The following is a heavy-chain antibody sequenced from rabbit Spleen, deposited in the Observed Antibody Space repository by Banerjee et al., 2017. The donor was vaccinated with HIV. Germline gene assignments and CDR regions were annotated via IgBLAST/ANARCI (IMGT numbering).Heavy chain of an antibody. CDR2: TAGGRSAFT. CDR3: ARDLAGAIGWNFYL. Sequence: QSLEESGGGLVQPEGSLTLTCTTSGFSFSSNDYMCWVRQAPGKGLEWIACTAGGRSAFTYYASWAKGRFTCSKASSTTVTLQMTSLTAADTATYLCARDLAGAIGWNFYLWGQGTLVTVS. J-gene: IGHJ4*01. V-gene: IGHV1S40*01. D-gene: IGHD4-1*01. CDR1: GFSFSSNDY.